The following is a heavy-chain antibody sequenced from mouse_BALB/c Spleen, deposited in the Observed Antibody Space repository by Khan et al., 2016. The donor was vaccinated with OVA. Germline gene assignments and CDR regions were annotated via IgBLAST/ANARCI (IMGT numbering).Heavy chain of an antibody. V-gene: IGHV1S136*01. CDR2: INPYNDYN. Sequence: EVQLQESGPELVKPGASVKMSCKASGYTFTSYDLHWVKQKPGQGLEWIGYINPYNDYNKINEKFKGKATLTSDKSSSTAYMELSSLTSEDSAVYYCARGVLVLQTWFAYWGQGTLVTVSA. CDR1: GYTFTSYD. J-gene: IGHJ3*01. CDR3: ARGVLVLQTWFAY. D-gene: IGHD3-1*01.